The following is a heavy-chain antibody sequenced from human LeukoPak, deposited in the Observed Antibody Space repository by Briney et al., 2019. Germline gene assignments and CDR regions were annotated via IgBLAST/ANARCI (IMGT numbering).Heavy chain of an antibody. D-gene: IGHD6-25*01. V-gene: IGHV4-4*07. CDR2: INTSGNS. CDR1: GDSIRNYY. Sequence: SETLSLTCTVSGDSIRNYYWSWIRQPAGKGLEWIGRINTSGNSNYNPSLGSRVTMSVDTSKNQFSLNLSSVTAADTAVYYCAREGGGPRWLDPWGQEPLVTVSS. J-gene: IGHJ5*02. CDR3: AREGGGPRWLDP.